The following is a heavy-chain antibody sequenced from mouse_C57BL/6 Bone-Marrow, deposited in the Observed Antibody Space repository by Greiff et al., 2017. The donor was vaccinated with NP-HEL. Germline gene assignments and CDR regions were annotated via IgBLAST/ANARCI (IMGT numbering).Heavy chain of an antibody. CDR3: ARSIYYDYADDPFYGMDY. D-gene: IGHD2-4*01. Sequence: EVKVVESGGGLVQPGGSLSLSCAASGFTFTDYYMSWVRQPPGKALEWVGFIRNKANGYTIEYRASGKGRFTMSRDKYQSILYLQMNALRAEDSATYYCARSIYYDYADDPFYGMDYWGQGTSVTVSS. CDR1: GFTFTDYY. J-gene: IGHJ4*01. CDR2: IRNKANGYTI. V-gene: IGHV7-3*01.